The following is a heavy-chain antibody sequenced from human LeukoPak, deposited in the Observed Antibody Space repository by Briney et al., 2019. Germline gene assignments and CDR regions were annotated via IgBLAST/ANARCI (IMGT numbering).Heavy chain of an antibody. CDR3: ASSRDGYNSLDY. V-gene: IGHV1-46*01. CDR2: INPSGGST. CDR1: GYTFTSYY. J-gene: IGHJ4*02. Sequence: ASVKVSSKASGYTFTSYYMHWVRQAPGQGLEWMGIINPSGGSTSYAQKFQGRVTMTRDTSTSTVYMELSSLRSEDTAVYYCASSRDGYNSLDYWGQGTLVTVSS. D-gene: IGHD5-24*01.